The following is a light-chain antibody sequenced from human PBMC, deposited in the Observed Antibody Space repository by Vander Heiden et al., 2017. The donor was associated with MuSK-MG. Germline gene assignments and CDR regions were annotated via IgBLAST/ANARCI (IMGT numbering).Light chain of an antibody. V-gene: IGKV1-16*01. Sequence: PPFSGAASAGDRVTIPCRTSQDISNYLAWYQQKPGKAPKLLIYAASTLHSGVPSRFSGSGSGTDFTLTISSLQAEDFATYYCQQYNSYPLTFGGGTKVEIK. J-gene: IGKJ4*01. CDR2: AAS. CDR3: QQYNSYPLT. CDR1: QDISNY.